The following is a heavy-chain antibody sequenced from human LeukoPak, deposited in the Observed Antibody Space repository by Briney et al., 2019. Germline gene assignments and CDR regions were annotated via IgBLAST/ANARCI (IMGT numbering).Heavy chain of an antibody. CDR2: ISAGGENT. J-gene: IGHJ4*02. D-gene: IGHD6-19*01. CDR1: GFTFTSYA. Sequence: QPGGSLRLSCAASGFTFTSYAMSWVRQAPGKGLEWVSGISAGGENTDYADSVKGRFTISRDNSKNTLHLQVNSLRAEDTAAYYCAKSEGSSSARRFDYWGQGTLVTVSS. V-gene: IGHV3-23*01. CDR3: AKSEGSSSARRFDY.